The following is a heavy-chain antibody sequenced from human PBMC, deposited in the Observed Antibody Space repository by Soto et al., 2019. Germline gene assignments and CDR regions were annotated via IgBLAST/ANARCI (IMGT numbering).Heavy chain of an antibody. CDR2: IYYSGST. D-gene: IGHD6-13*01. V-gene: IGHV4-39*01. CDR1: GGSISSSSYY. CDR3: ARVLGAAAVGPGLYYYYYYMDV. Sequence: QLQLQESGPGLVKPSETLSLTCTVSGGSISSSSYYWGWIRQPPGKGLEWIGSIYYSGSTYYNPSLKSRVTISVDTSKKQFSLKLSSVTAADTAVYYCARVLGAAAVGPGLYYYYYYMDVWGKGTTVTVSS. J-gene: IGHJ6*03.